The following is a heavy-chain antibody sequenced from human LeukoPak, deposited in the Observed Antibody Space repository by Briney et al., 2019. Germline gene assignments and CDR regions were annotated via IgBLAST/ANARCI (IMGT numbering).Heavy chain of an antibody. J-gene: IGHJ6*04. V-gene: IGHV3-11*04. CDR2: IRNSGSTI. CDR3: ARDQSYYGSGSPMDV. CDR1: GFTFSDYY. D-gene: IGHD3-10*01. Sequence: KTGGSLRLSCAASGFTFSDYYMSWIRQAPGKGMEWVSYIRNSGSTIYYADSVKCRFTISRDNANNSRYLQMNSLRAEDTAVYSCARDQSYYGSGSPMDVWGKGTTVIVSS.